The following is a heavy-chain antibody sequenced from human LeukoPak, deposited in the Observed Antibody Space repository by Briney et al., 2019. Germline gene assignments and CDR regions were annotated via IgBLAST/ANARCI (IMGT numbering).Heavy chain of an antibody. D-gene: IGHD3-9*01. J-gene: IGHJ5*02. CDR1: GGTFSSYA. V-gene: IGHV1-18*01. CDR3: ARGGYYDILTGYYTPSWFDP. Sequence: ASVTVSCKASGGTFSSYAISWVRQAPGQGLEWMGWISAYNGNTNCARKLQGRVTMTTDTSTSTAYMELRSLRSDDTAVYYCARGGYYDILTGYYTPSWFDPWGQGTLVTVSS. CDR2: ISAYNGNT.